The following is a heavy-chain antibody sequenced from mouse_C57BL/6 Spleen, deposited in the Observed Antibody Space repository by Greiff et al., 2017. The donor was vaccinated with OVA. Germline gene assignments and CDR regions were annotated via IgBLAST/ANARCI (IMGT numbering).Heavy chain of an antibody. J-gene: IGHJ2*01. CDR3: ARGGITGTFDY. CDR2: ISDGGSYT. V-gene: IGHV5-4*01. CDR1: GFTFSSYA. Sequence: EVQGVESGGGLVKPGGSLKLSCAASGFTFSSYAMSWVRQTPEKRLEWVATISDGGSYTYYPDNVKGRFTISRDNAKNNLYLQMSHLKSEDTAMYYCARGGITGTFDYWGQGTTLTVSS. D-gene: IGHD4-1*01.